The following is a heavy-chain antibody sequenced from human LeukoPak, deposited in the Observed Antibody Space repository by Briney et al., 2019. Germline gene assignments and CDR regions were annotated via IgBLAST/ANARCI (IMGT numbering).Heavy chain of an antibody. CDR1: GGSISSPSYC. D-gene: IGHD6-13*01. J-gene: IGHJ2*01. CDR2: IYYSGST. Sequence: PSETLSLTCTVSGGSISSPSYCWGWIRQPPGKGLEWIGSIYYSGSTYYNASLKSRVTISVDTSKNQFSLKLTSVTAADTAVYYCARCTSSWYITDWYFDLWGRGTLVTVSS. CDR3: ARCTSSWYITDWYFDL. V-gene: IGHV4-39*07.